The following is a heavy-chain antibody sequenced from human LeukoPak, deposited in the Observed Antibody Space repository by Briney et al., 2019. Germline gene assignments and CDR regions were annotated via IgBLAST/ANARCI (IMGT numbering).Heavy chain of an antibody. J-gene: IGHJ6*03. CDR1: GYTFTGYY. V-gene: IGHV1-2*02. CDR3: ARAPKNYYYMDV. CDR2: INPNSGGT. Sequence: ASVKVSCKASGYTFTGYYMHWVRQAPGQGLEWMGWINPNSGGTNYAQKFQGRVTKTRDTSISTAYMELSRLRSDDTAVYYCARAPKNYYYMDVWGKGTTVTVSS.